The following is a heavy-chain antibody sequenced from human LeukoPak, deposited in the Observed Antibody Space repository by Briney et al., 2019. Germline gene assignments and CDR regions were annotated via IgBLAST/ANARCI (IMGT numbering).Heavy chain of an antibody. J-gene: IGHJ4*02. CDR3: ARVGSAGFSDY. CDR2: IIPIFGTA. V-gene: IGHV1-69*05. CDR1: GGTFSNYA. Sequence: GASVKVSCKASGGTFSNYAISWVRQAPGQGLEWMGGIIPIFGTANYAQKFQGRVTITTDESTSTAYMELSSLRSEDTAVYYCARVGSAGFSDYWGQGTLVTVSS. D-gene: IGHD2/OR15-2a*01.